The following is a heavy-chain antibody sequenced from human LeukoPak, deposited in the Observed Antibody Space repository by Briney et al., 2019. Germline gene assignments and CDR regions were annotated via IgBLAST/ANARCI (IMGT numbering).Heavy chain of an antibody. CDR2: INHSGST. D-gene: IGHD2-15*01. J-gene: IGHJ5*02. CDR3: VRGWVCSGGSCYSRFDP. CDR1: GGSISSSSYY. Sequence: PSETLSLTCTVSGGSISSSSYYLGWIRQPPGKGPEWIGEINHSGSTNYNPSLKSRVTISLDTSKSQFSLKKSSVTAADTAVYYCVRGWVCSGGSCYSRFDPWGPGTLVTVSS. V-gene: IGHV4-39*07.